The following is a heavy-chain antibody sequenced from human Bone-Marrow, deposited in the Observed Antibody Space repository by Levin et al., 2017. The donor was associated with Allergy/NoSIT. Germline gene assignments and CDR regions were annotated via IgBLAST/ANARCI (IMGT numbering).Heavy chain of an antibody. V-gene: IGHV3-11*01. J-gene: IGHJ3*02. CDR3: ATNLYGVSRDAFDI. D-gene: IGHD3-16*01. CDR1: GFTFSDYY. CDR2: ISSSGSTI. Sequence: GGSLRLSCAASGFTFSDYYMSWIRQAPGKGLEWVSYISSSGSTIYYADSVKGRFTISRDNAKNSLYLQMNSLRAEDTAVYYCATNLYGVSRDAFDIWGQGTMVTVSS.